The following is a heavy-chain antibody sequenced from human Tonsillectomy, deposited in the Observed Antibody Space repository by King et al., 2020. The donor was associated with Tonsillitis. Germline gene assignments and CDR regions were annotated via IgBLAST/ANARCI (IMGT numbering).Heavy chain of an antibody. D-gene: IGHD1-26*01. J-gene: IGHJ4*02. Sequence: VQLVESGGGVVQPGRSLRLSCAASGFTFSSYAMHWVRQAPGKGLEWLAVISYDGSNKYYADSVKGRFTISRDNSKNTLYLQMNSLRAEDTAVYYCASGRGFDYWGQGTLVTVSS. CDR2: ISYDGSNK. V-gene: IGHV3-30-3*01. CDR3: ASGRGFDY. CDR1: GFTFSSYA.